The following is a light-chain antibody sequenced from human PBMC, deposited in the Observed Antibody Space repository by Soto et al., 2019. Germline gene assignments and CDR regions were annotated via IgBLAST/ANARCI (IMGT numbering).Light chain of an antibody. Sequence: QSVLTQPPSASGSPGQSVTISCTGSSSDVGGYNYVSWYQQHPGKAPKLMIYEVTKRPSGVPDRFSGSKSGNTASLTVSGLHAEDEADYYCSSYAGSNNIVVFGGGTKLTVL. CDR3: SSYAGSNNIVV. CDR2: EVT. CDR1: SSDVGGYNY. J-gene: IGLJ2*01. V-gene: IGLV2-8*01.